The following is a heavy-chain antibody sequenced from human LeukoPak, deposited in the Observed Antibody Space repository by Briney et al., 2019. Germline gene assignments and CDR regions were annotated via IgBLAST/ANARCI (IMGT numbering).Heavy chain of an antibody. Sequence: GGSLRLSCAASGFTFSSYAMHWVRQAPGKGLEYVSAISSNGGSTYYANSVKGRFTISRDNSKNTLYLQMGSLRAEDMAVYYCARGAYCSGGSCYSDYWGQGTLVTVSS. V-gene: IGHV3-64*01. J-gene: IGHJ4*02. CDR3: ARGAYCSGGSCYSDY. CDR1: GFTFSSYA. CDR2: ISSNGGST. D-gene: IGHD2-15*01.